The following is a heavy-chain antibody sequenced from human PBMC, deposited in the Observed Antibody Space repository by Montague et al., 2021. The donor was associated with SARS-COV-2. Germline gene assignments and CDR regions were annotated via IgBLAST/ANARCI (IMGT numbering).Heavy chain of an antibody. J-gene: IGHJ6*02. V-gene: IGHV3-74*01. CDR3: ARSGQQLVHPLATLYYYYGMDV. D-gene: IGHD6-13*01. Sequence: SLRLSCAASGFTFSSYWMHWVRQAPGKGLVWVSRINSDGSSTSYADFVKGRFTISRDNAKNTLYLQMNSLRAEDTAVYYCARSGQQLVHPLATLYYYYGMDVWGQGTTVTVSS. CDR1: GFTFSSYW. CDR2: INSDGSST.